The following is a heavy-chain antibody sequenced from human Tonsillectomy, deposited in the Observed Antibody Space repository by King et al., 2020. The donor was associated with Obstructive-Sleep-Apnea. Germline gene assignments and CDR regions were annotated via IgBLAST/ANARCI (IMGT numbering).Heavy chain of an antibody. CDR2: ISSTSTTK. J-gene: IGHJ6*02. Sequence: VQLVESGGGLVQPGGSLRLSCAASGFTFSDYSMNWVRQAPGKGLEWVSYISSTSTTKYYADAVKGRFTISRDNAKNSMSLQMNSLRAEDTAVYYCARDGDSRSRNYYYYGMDVWGQGTTVIVSS. CDR3: ARDGDSRSRNYYYYGMDV. V-gene: IGHV3-48*04. CDR1: GFTFSDYS. D-gene: IGHD3-22*01.